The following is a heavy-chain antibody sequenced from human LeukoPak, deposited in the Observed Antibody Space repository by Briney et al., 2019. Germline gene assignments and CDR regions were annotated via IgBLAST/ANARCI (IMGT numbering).Heavy chain of an antibody. CDR3: ARPAVAGRRQYYYYMDV. CDR1: GGSFSGYY. V-gene: IGHV4-34*01. CDR2: INHSRST. Sequence: SETLSLTCAVYGGSFSGYYWSWIRQPPGKGLEWIGEINHSRSTNYNPSLKSRVTISVDTSKNQFSLKLSPVTAADTAVYYCARPAVAGRRQYYYYMDVWGKGTTVTVSS. J-gene: IGHJ6*03. D-gene: IGHD6-19*01.